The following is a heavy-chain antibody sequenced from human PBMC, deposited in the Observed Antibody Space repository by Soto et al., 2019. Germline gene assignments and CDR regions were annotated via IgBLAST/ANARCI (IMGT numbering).Heavy chain of an antibody. CDR1: GYTFTSYG. Sequence: APVKVSCKASGYTFTSYGISWVRQAPGQGLEWMGWISAYNGNTNYAQKLQGRVTMTTDTSTSTAYMELRSLRSDDTAVYYCARAYCSSASCYFAYWGQGTLVTVSS. CDR3: ARAYCSSASCYFAY. D-gene: IGHD2-2*01. J-gene: IGHJ4*02. V-gene: IGHV1-18*01. CDR2: ISAYNGNT.